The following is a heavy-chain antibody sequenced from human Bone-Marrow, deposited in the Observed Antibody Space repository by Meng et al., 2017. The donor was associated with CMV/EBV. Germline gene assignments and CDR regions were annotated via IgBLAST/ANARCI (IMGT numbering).Heavy chain of an antibody. D-gene: IGHD3-3*01. CDR1: GGSISSGDYY. J-gene: IGHJ6*01. V-gene: IGHV4-30-4*08. CDR3: ARGYSKRSIFGVVIGWLRDYGMDV. CDR2: IYYSGST. Sequence: SETLSLTCTVSGGSISSGDYYWSWIRQPPGKGLEWIGYIYYSGSTYYNPSLKSRVTISVDTSKNQFSLKLSSVTAADTAVYYCARGYSKRSIFGVVIGWLRDYGMDVWGQGTTVTVSS.